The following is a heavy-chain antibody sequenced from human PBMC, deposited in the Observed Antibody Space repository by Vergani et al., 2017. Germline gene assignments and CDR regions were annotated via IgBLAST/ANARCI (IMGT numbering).Heavy chain of an antibody. CDR2: ISGGGGST. Sequence: EVQLVESGGGLVKPGGSLRLSCAASGFTFSDYYMSWVRQAPGKGLEWVSAISGGGGSTYYADSVKGRFTISRDNSKNTLYLQMNSLRAEDTAVYYCAKATTMIVVVIKAPFDYWGQGTLVTVSS. CDR3: AKATTMIVVVIKAPFDY. J-gene: IGHJ4*02. D-gene: IGHD3-22*01. CDR1: GFTFSDYY. V-gene: IGHV3-23*04.